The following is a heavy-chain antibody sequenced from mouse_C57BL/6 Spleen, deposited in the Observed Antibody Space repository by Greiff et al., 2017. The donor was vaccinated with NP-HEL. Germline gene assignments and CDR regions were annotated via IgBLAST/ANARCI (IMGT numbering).Heavy chain of an antibody. Sequence: VQLQQSGPELVKPGASVKISCKASGYSFTDYNMNWVKQSNGKSLEWIGVINPNYGTTSYNQKFKGKATLTVDQSSSTAYMQLNSLTSEDSAVYYWARKAYGNYPYYFDYWGQGTTLTVSS. J-gene: IGHJ2*01. CDR2: INPNYGTT. D-gene: IGHD2-1*01. CDR1: GYSFTDYN. V-gene: IGHV1-39*01. CDR3: ARKAYGNYPYYFDY.